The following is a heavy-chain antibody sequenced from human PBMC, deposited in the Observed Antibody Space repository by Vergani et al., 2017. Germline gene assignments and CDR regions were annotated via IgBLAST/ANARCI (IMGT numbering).Heavy chain of an antibody. D-gene: IGHD2-2*01. CDR1: GFTFSSYA. V-gene: IGHV3-48*01. Sequence: EVQLLESGGGLVQPGGSLRLSCAASGFTFSSYAMSWVRQVPGKGLEWVSFVSTGTKSQSYAESVKGRFTISRDSAKNSLYLQMDSLRAEDTAVYYCAREYSSTSCRAFDFWGQGTKVTVSS. CDR2: VSTGTKSQ. CDR3: AREYSSTSCRAFDF. J-gene: IGHJ3*01.